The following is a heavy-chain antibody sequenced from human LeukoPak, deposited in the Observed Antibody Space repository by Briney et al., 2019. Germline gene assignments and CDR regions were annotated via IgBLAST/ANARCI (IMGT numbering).Heavy chain of an antibody. CDR2: ISYDGSNK. Sequence: PGRSLRLSCAASGFTFSSYAMHWVRQAPGKGLEWVAVISYDGSNKYYADSVKGRFTISGDNSKNTLYLQMNSLRAEDTAVYYCARVQEIAATDYWGQGTLVTVSS. J-gene: IGHJ4*02. D-gene: IGHD2-15*01. V-gene: IGHV3-30*04. CDR3: ARVQEIAATDY. CDR1: GFTFSSYA.